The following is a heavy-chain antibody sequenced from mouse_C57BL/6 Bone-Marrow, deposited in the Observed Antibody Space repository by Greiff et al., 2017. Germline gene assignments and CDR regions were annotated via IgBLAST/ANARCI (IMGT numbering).Heavy chain of an antibody. CDR1: GYTFTDYN. CDR3: PRRDYYGSSYISPYWYFDV. J-gene: IGHJ1*03. CDR2: INPNNGGT. D-gene: IGHD1-1*01. V-gene: IGHV1-18*01. Sequence: EVQLQQSGPELVKPGASVKIPCKASGYTFTDYNMDWVKQSHGKSLEWIGDINPNNGGTIYNQKFKGKATLTVDKSSSTAYMELRSLTSEDTAVYYCPRRDYYGSSYISPYWYFDVWGTGTTVTVSS.